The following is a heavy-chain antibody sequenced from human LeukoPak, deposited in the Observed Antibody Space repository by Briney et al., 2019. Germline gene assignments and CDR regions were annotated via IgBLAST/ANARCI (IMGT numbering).Heavy chain of an antibody. Sequence: GGSLRLSCAASGFTFSSYAMSWVRQAPREGLEWVSAISGSGGSTYYADSVKGRFTISRDNSKNTLYLQMNSLRAEDTAVYYCAKEPSGVGATSRYYFDYWGQGTLVTVSS. CDR3: AKEPSGVGATSRYYFDY. D-gene: IGHD1-26*01. V-gene: IGHV3-23*01. CDR1: GFTFSSYA. CDR2: ISGSGGST. J-gene: IGHJ4*02.